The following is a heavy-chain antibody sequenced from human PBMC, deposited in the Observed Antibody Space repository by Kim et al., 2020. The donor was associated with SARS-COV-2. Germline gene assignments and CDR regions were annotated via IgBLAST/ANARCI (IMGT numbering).Heavy chain of an antibody. CDR3: ERHGSGWYSTD. V-gene: IGHV4-39*01. CDR2: IFYTGNT. CDR1: GGSISISNY. Sequence: SETLSLTCTVSGGSISISNYWGWLRQPPGKGLEWIGAIFYTGNTYYNPALESRVSISIDTSTNQFSLKLRSVTATDTAIYYCERHGSGWYSTDWGQGSL. J-gene: IGHJ4*02. D-gene: IGHD6-19*01.